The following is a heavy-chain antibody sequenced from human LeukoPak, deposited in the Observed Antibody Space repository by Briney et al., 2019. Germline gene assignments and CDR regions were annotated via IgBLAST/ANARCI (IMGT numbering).Heavy chain of an antibody. CDR2: INPNSGGT. D-gene: IGHD3-10*01. V-gene: IGHV1-2*02. CDR1: GYTFTGYY. J-gene: IGHJ4*02. CDR3: ARALLWFAESKRNHFDY. Sequence: ASVKVSCKASGYTFTGYYMHWVRQAPGQGLEWMGWINPNSGGTNYAQKFQGRVTMTRDTSISTAYMELSRLRSDDTAVYYCARALLWFAESKRNHFDYWGQGTLVTVSS.